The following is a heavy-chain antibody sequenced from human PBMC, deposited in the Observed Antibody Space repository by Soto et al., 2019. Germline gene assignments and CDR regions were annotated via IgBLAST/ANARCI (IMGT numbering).Heavy chain of an antibody. J-gene: IGHJ1*01. CDR1: GFTLGSYW. D-gene: IGHD2-15*01. Sequence: EVQLVESGGGWVWRGGSLRLSCAASGFTLGSYWMNWVRQPPGKGLEWVANIKVDGSEQYYADSVKGRFTISRDNTKNTLYLQMNSLRAEDTAVYYCARARSCSGGSCPVQHWGQGTLVTVSS. V-gene: IGHV3-7*01. CDR3: ARARSCSGGSCPVQH. CDR2: IKVDGSEQ.